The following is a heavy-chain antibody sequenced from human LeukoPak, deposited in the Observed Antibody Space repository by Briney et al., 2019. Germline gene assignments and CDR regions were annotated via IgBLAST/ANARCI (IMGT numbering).Heavy chain of an antibody. Sequence: SGPTLVKPTQTLTLTCTFSGFSLSTSGMCVSWIRQPPGKALEWLARIDWDDDKYYRTSLKTRLTISKDTSKHQVVLIITNMVPVDTATYYCARAVSGTLYDYWGQGTQVTVSS. J-gene: IGHJ4*02. D-gene: IGHD6-19*01. V-gene: IGHV2-70*11. CDR1: GFSLSTSGMC. CDR3: ARAVSGTLYDY. CDR2: IDWDDDK.